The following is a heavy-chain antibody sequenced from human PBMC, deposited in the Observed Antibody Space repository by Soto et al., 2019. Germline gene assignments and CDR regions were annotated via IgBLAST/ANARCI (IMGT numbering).Heavy chain of an antibody. D-gene: IGHD3-3*01. Sequence: SETLSLTCTVSGGSISSYYWSWIRQPPGKGLEWIGYIYYSGSTNYNPSLKSRVTISVDTSKNQFSLKLSSVTAADTAVYYCARSGSRITIFGVVIMSAFDIWGQGTMVTVSS. V-gene: IGHV4-59*08. CDR2: IYYSGST. CDR3: ARSGSRITIFGVVIMSAFDI. J-gene: IGHJ3*02. CDR1: GGSISSYY.